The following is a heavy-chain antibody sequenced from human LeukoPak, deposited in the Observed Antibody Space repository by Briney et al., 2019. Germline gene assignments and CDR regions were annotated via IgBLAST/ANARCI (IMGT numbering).Heavy chain of an antibody. Sequence: SETLSLTCAVYGGSFSGYYWSWIRQPPGKGLEWIGEINHSGSTNYNPSLKSRVTISVDTSKNQFSLKLSSVTAADTAVYYCARGIRDYWGQGTLVTASS. CDR2: INHSGST. J-gene: IGHJ4*02. V-gene: IGHV4-34*01. CDR1: GGSFSGYY. CDR3: ARGIRDY.